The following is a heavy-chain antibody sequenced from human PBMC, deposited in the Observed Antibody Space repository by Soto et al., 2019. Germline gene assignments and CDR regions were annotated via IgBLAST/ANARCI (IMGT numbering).Heavy chain of an antibody. Sequence: PSETLSLTCSVSGGSLNNFYWNWIRQTAGKGLEWIGRIHASGNTNYNPSLKSRATLSVDTSKNQFSLKVRSVTAADTAVYYCARSSHKESWFDPWGQGTLVIVSS. J-gene: IGHJ5*02. CDR2: IHASGNT. D-gene: IGHD6-19*01. V-gene: IGHV4-4*07. CDR1: GGSLNNFY. CDR3: ARSSHKESWFDP.